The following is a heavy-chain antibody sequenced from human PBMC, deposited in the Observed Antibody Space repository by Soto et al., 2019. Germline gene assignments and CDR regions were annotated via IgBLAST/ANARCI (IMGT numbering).Heavy chain of an antibody. CDR1: GGSISSYY. CDR3: ARVGGFPSRYYFDY. D-gene: IGHD3-16*01. J-gene: IGHJ4*02. CDR2: IYYSGST. V-gene: IGHV4-59*01. Sequence: SETLSLTCTVSGGSISSYYWSWIRQSPGKGLEWIGNIYYSGSTSYNPSLKSRVTISVDTSKNQFSLKLNSVTAADTAVYYCARVGGFPSRYYFDYWGQGTLVTVSS.